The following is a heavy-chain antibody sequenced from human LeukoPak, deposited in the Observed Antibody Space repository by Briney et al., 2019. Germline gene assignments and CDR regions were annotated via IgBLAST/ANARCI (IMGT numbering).Heavy chain of an antibody. CDR2: IYYSGST. V-gene: IGHV4-39*01. D-gene: IGHD3-22*01. CDR1: GGSISSSSYY. CDR3: ARGWGSSGYPDY. Sequence: SETLSLTCTVSGGSISSSSYYWGWIRQPPGKGLEWIGSIYYSGSTYYNPSLKSRVTISVDTSKNQFSLKLSSVTAADTAVYYCARGWGSSGYPDYWGQGTLVTVSS. J-gene: IGHJ4*02.